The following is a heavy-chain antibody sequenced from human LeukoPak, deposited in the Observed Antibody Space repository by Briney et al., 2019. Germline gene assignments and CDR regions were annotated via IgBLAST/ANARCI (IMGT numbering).Heavy chain of an antibody. CDR3: ARPVVPAAGGSNWFDP. J-gene: IGHJ5*02. CDR2: IYYSGST. CDR1: GGSISSSSYY. Sequence: SETLSLTCTVSGGSISSSSYYWGWIRQPPGKGLEWIGSIYYSGSTYYNPSLKSRVTISVDTSKNQFSLKLSSVTAADTAVYHCARPVVPAAGGSNWFDPWGQGTLVTVSS. D-gene: IGHD2-2*01. V-gene: IGHV4-39*01.